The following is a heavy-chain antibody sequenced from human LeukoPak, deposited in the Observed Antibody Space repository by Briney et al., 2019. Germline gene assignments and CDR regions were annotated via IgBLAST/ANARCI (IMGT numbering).Heavy chain of an antibody. CDR1: GFSFNNYF. D-gene: IGHD2/OR15-2a*01. Sequence: GGSLRLSCAASGFSFNNYFMNWVRQGPGKGLELVSSVSSSGSSTYYADSVKGRFTISRDSAKNSLYLQMNSLRAEDTAVYYCAREVVIFPDYYYYGMDVWGQGTTVTVSS. CDR2: VSSSGSST. J-gene: IGHJ6*02. CDR3: AREVVIFPDYYYYGMDV. V-gene: IGHV3-48*04.